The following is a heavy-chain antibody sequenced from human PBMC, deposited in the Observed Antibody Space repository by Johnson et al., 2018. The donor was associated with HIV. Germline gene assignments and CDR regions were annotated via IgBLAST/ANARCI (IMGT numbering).Heavy chain of an antibody. J-gene: IGHJ3*02. CDR1: GFTVSSNY. V-gene: IGHV3-53*01. D-gene: IGHD6-13*01. CDR3: AREGASAVWYSSSWYGHDAFDI. CDR2: IYSGGST. Sequence: EVQLVESGGGLIQPGGSLRLSCAASGFTVSSNYMSWVRQAPGKGLEWVSVIYSGGSTYYADSVKGRFTISRDNSKNTLYLQMNSLRAEDTAVYYCAREGASAVWYSSSWYGHDAFDIWGQGTMVTVSS.